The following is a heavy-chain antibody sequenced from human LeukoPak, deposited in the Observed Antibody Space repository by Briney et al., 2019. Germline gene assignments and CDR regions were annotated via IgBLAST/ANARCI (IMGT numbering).Heavy chain of an antibody. CDR2: INSDGGVT. CDR1: GFTFSSHA. CDR3: ARDPHCGSSSCLSYFDY. J-gene: IGHJ4*02. D-gene: IGHD2-2*01. V-gene: IGHV3-64*01. Sequence: GGSLRLSCAASGFTFSSHAMHWVRQAPGKGLEYVSAINSDGGVTYYANSVKGRFTISRDNSKNTVHLQMGNLRGEDMAVYYCARDPHCGSSSCLSYFDYWGQGTLVTVSS.